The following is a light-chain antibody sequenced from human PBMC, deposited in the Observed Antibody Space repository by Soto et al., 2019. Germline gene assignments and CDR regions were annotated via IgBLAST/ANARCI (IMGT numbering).Light chain of an antibody. Sequence: QAVVSQEPSFSVSLGGTVTLTCGLTSGSVLTSYYPTWYQQTPGQAPRTLIYSTNIRSSGVPDRFSGSILGNKAALTITGAQADDESDYYCALYVGTGTVVFGGGTKLTVL. V-gene: IGLV8-61*01. CDR1: SGSVLTSYY. J-gene: IGLJ2*01. CDR3: ALYVGTGTVV. CDR2: STN.